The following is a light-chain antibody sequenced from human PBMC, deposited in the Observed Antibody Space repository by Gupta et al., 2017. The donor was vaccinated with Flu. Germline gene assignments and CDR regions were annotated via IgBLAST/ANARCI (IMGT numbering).Light chain of an antibody. Sequence: QSDLTQPRSVAGSPGKSVTISCTGSSSDVGAYKYVSWYQEHPGKVPKLLIYDVSRRPSGVPDRFSGSKSGNMASLTISGLQAEDEAYYYCCSFAASYTRVFGGGTKLTVL. CDR1: SSDVGAYKY. V-gene: IGLV2-11*01. CDR2: DVS. CDR3: CSFAASYTRV. J-gene: IGLJ3*02.